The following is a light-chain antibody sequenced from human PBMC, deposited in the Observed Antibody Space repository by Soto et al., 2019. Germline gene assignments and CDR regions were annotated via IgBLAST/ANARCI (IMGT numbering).Light chain of an antibody. CDR2: DAS. Sequence: DIQMTQSPFTLSASVGDRVTITCRASQTISSWLAWYQQKPGKAPELLIYDASTLESGVPSRFSGSGSGTEFSLTISSLQPDDFATFYCQQYSSFSRTFGQGTKVDIK. J-gene: IGKJ1*01. CDR3: QQYSSFSRT. CDR1: QTISSW. V-gene: IGKV1-5*01.